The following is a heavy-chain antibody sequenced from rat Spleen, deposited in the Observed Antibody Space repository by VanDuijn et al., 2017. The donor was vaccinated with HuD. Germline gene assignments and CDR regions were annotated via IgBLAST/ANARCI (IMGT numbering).Heavy chain of an antibody. V-gene: IGHV2-41*01. CDR3: ARETLTGGPFDY. D-gene: IGHD5-1*01. CDR1: GFSLTSYN. Sequence: QVQLKESGPGLVQPSQTLSLTCTVAGFSLTSYNVHWVRQPPGKGLEWMGVIWKSGGIRYNSVFKSRLSISKDTSKSQVFLKVNSLQREDTATYYCARETLTGGPFDYWGQGVMVTVSS. CDR2: IWKSGGI. J-gene: IGHJ2*01.